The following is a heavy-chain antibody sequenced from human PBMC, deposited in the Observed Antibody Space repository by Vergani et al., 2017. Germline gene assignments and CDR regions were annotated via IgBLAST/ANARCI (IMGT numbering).Heavy chain of an antibody. CDR2: IYYSGST. V-gene: IGHV4-59*01. J-gene: IGHJ6*03. D-gene: IGHD3-9*01. Sequence: QVQLQESGPGLVKPSETLSLTCTVSGGSISSYYWSWIRQPPGKGLEWIGYIYYSGSTNYNPSLKSRVTISVDTSKNQFSLKLSSVTAADTAVYYCARERVLRYFDWSPRVYYYMDVWGKGTTVTVCS. CDR3: ARERVLRYFDWSPRVYYYMDV. CDR1: GGSISSYY.